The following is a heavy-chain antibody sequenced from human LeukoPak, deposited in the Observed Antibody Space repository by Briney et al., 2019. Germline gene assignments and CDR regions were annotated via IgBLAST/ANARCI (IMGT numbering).Heavy chain of an antibody. D-gene: IGHD2/OR15-2a*01. Sequence: HTGGSLRLSCAGSGFTFDDYAMHWVRQTPGKGLEWVSGINWNSGNIAYADFVGGRFTISRDNAKNSLSLQMNSLSDEDTAVYYCAKDAYGGATFFYYMDVWGKGTTVTVSS. J-gene: IGHJ6*03. V-gene: IGHV3-9*01. CDR2: INWNSGNI. CDR3: AKDAYGGATFFYYMDV. CDR1: GFTFDDYA.